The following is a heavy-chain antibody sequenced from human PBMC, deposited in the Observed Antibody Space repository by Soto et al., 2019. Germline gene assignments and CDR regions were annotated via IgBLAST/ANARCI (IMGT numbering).Heavy chain of an antibody. Sequence: SETLSLTCTFSGGSISSSSNHLGWIRQPPGKGLEWIGNIYHSGSTNYNPSLKSRVTISVDTCKNQFSLKLSCVTAADTAVYYCARGLSVSGSYFCPYDYWGQGTLVTVS. D-gene: IGHD1-26*01. V-gene: IGHV4-39*07. CDR3: ARGLSVSGSYFCPYDY. CDR1: GGSISSSSNH. J-gene: IGHJ4*02. CDR2: IYHSGST.